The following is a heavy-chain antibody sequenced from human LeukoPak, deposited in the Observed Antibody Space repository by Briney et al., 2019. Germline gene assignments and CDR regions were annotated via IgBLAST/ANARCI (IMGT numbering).Heavy chain of an antibody. D-gene: IGHD1-26*01. CDR1: GGSFSGYY. CDR3: ARAKVGATPFDY. V-gene: IGHV4-34*01. CDR2: INHSGST. Sequence: PSETLSLTCAVYGGSFSGYYWSWIRQPPGKGLEWIGEINHSGSTNYNPSLKSRVTISVDTSKNQSSLKLSSVTAADTAVYYCARAKVGATPFDYWGQGTLVTVSS. J-gene: IGHJ4*02.